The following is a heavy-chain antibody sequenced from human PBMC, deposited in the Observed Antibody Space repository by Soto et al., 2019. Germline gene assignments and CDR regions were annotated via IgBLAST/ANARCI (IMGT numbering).Heavy chain of an antibody. D-gene: IGHD5-18*01. CDR3: ANSEYSRYKNIDV. Sequence: PWGSLRLSCAASGFTFRGYGIHFCRHAPVRGLEWVALISYDGSIKYYADSVRGRFTISRDNSKNTLYLQMNSLRAEDTAVYYCANSEYSRYKNIDVWGQGTTVTVSS. V-gene: IGHV3-30*18. CDR1: GFTFRGYG. CDR2: ISYDGSIK. J-gene: IGHJ6*02.